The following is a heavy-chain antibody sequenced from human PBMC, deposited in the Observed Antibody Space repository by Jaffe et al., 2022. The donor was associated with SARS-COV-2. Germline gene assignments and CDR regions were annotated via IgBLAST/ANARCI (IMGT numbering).Heavy chain of an antibody. J-gene: IGHJ4*02. V-gene: IGHV4-4*02. CDR1: GGSISSSNW. CDR3: ARRVDYDFWSGYQAGYFDY. Sequence: QVQLQESGPGLVKPSGTLSLTCAVSGGSISSSNWWSWVRQPPGKGLEWIGEIYHSGSTNYNPSLKSRVTISVDKSKNQFSLKLSSVTAADTAVYYCARRVDYDFWSGYQAGYFDYWGQGTLVTVSS. CDR2: IYHSGST. D-gene: IGHD3-3*01.